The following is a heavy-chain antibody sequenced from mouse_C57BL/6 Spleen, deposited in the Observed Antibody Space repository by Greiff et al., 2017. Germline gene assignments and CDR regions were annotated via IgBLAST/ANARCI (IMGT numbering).Heavy chain of an antibody. CDR2: IRLKSDNYAT. Sequence: EVKLVESGGGLVQPGGSMKLSCVASGFTFSNYWMNWVRQSPEKGLEWVAQIRLKSDNYATHYAESVKGRFTISRDDSKSSVYLQMNNLRAEDTGIYYCTKRDWSGSSYGFAYWGQGTLVTVSA. CDR1: GFTFSNYW. CDR3: TKRDWSGSSYGFAY. V-gene: IGHV6-3*01. J-gene: IGHJ3*01. D-gene: IGHD1-1*01.